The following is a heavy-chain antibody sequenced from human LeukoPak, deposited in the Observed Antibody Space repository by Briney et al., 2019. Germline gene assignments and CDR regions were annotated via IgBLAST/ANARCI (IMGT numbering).Heavy chain of an antibody. CDR3: ARDREGYGMDV. CDR1: GFTFSSYG. Sequence: GGSLILSCAASGFTFSSYGMHWVRQAPGKGLEWVAVIWYDGSNKYYADSVKGRFTISRDNSKNTLYLQMNSLRAEDTAVYYCARDREGYGMDVWGQGTTVTVSS. V-gene: IGHV3-33*01. J-gene: IGHJ6*02. CDR2: IWYDGSNK.